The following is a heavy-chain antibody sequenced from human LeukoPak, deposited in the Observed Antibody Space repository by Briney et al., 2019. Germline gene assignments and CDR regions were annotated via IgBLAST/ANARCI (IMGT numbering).Heavy chain of an antibody. CDR2: ISGSGGST. V-gene: IGHV3-23*01. CDR1: GFTFSSYG. CDR3: AKGYSGYDRGYFDY. D-gene: IGHD5-12*01. J-gene: IGHJ4*02. Sequence: GGSLRLSCAASGFTFSSYGMHWVRQAPGKGLEWVSAISGSGGSTYYADSVKGRFTISRDNSKNTLYLQMNSLRAEDTAVYYCAKGYSGYDRGYFDYWGQGTLVTVSS.